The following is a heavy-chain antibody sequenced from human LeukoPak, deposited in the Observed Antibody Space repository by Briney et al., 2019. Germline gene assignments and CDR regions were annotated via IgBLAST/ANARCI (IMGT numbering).Heavy chain of an antibody. CDR1: GFTFSAYS. Sequence: GGSLRLPCAASGFTFSAYSMNWVRQAPGKGLEWVSYISSTGSTIYYADSVKGRFTISRDNAKNSLYLQMNGLRDEDTAVYYCARWSYGMDVWGQGTTVTVSS. D-gene: IGHD3-3*01. CDR2: ISSTGSTI. J-gene: IGHJ6*02. V-gene: IGHV3-48*02. CDR3: ARWSYGMDV.